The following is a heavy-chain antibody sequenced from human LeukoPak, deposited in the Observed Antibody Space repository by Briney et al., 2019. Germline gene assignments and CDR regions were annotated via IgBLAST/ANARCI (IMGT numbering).Heavy chain of an antibody. D-gene: IGHD3-16*02. CDR2: MNPNSGNT. Sequence: ASVKVSCKASGYTFTSYDINWVRQATGQGLEWMRWMNPNSGNTGYAQKFQGRVTMTRNTSISTAYMELSSLRSEDTAVYYCARGNKQGPTYIWGSYRYLFDYWGQGTLVTVSS. J-gene: IGHJ4*02. CDR1: GYTFTSYD. V-gene: IGHV1-8*01. CDR3: ARGNKQGPTYIWGSYRYLFDY.